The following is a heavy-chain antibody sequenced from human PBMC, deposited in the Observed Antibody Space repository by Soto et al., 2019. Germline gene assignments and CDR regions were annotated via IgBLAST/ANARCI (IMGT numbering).Heavy chain of an antibody. V-gene: IGHV4-59*01. J-gene: IGHJ4*02. Sequence: PSETLSLTCTVSGGSIISYYWSWIRQPPGKGLEWIGYIYDSGSTSYNPSLKSRVTISVDTSKNQFSLKLSSVTAADTAVYYCARGGGYEDSIGYYGGHYFDYWGQGTPVTVSS. CDR2: IYDSGST. D-gene: IGHD3-22*01. CDR1: GGSIISYY. CDR3: ARGGGYEDSIGYYGGHYFDY.